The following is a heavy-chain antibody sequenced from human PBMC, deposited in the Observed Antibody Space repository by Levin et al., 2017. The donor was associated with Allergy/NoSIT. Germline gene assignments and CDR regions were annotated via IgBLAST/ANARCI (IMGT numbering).Heavy chain of an antibody. Sequence: PSETLSLTCAVYGGSFSGYYWSWIRQPPGKGLEWIGEINHSGSTNYNPSLKSRVTISVDTSKNQFSLKLSSVTAADTAVYYCARVAQLWTPYYYGMDVWGQGTTVTVSS. CDR2: INHSGST. V-gene: IGHV4-34*01. J-gene: IGHJ6*02. CDR1: GGSFSGYY. CDR3: ARVAQLWTPYYYGMDV. D-gene: IGHD5-18*01.